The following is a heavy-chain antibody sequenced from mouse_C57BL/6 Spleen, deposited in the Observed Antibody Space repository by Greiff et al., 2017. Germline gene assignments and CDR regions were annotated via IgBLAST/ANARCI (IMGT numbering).Heavy chain of an antibody. D-gene: IGHD1-1*01. CDR1: GFTFSDSY. CDR2: INYDGSST. Sequence: EVKLMESEGGLVQPGSSMKLSCTASGFTFSDSYMAWVRQVPEKGLEWVANINYDGSSTYYLDSLKSRFIISRDNAKNILYLQMSSLKSEDTATYYCARGKITTRYFDVWGTGTTVTVSS. CDR3: ARGKITTRYFDV. J-gene: IGHJ1*03. V-gene: IGHV5-16*01.